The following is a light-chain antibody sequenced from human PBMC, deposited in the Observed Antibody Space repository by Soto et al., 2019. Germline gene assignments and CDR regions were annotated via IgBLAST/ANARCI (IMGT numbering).Light chain of an antibody. CDR3: QHYNNLLGT. CDR1: QGISSY. Sequence: DIQLTQSPSFLSASVGDRVTITCRASQGISSYLAWYQQKPGKAPKLLIYAASTLQSGVPSRFSGSGSGTEFTLTISSLQPEDSATYYCQHYNNLLGTFGPGTKVDLK. CDR2: AAS. J-gene: IGKJ3*01. V-gene: IGKV1-9*01.